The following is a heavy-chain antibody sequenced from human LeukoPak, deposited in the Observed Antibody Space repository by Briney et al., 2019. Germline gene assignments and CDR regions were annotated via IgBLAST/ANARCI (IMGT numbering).Heavy chain of an antibody. CDR3: GRGGDGIDV. CDR2: INIDETNA. V-gene: IGHV3-74*01. CDR1: GFTLRNYL. Sequence: GGSLRLSCTVSGFTLRNYLMHWVRQAPGGGLVWVSRINIDETNAYADSVSGRFIISRDNAKNTLYLQMNSLKAEDTAMYFCGRGGDGIDVWGQGTTVIVSS. J-gene: IGHJ3*01.